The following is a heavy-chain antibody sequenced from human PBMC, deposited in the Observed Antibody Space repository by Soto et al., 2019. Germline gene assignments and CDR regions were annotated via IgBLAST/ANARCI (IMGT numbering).Heavy chain of an antibody. CDR3: AKDGLSEVGPNNWFDP. Sequence: QVQLVESGGGVVQPGRSLRLSCAASGLTFSNYGMHWVRQAPGKGLEWVAVIPYDGSNKYYADSVKGRFTISRDNSKNTRFLQMNSLRTEDTAVYYWAKDGLSEVGPNNWFDPWGQGTLVTVSS. CDR2: IPYDGSNK. CDR1: GLTFSNYG. V-gene: IGHV3-30*18. J-gene: IGHJ5*02.